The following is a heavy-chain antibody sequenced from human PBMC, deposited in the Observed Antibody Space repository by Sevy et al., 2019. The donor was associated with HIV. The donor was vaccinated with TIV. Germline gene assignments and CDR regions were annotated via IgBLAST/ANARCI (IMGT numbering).Heavy chain of an antibody. CDR1: GFTFSKYS. J-gene: IGHJ4*02. CDR2: LSFGCGEI. Sequence: GGSLRLSCAASGFTFSKYSMSWVRQPPGKGLEWVSTLSFGCGEINYADSVKGRFTISRDNSRSSVYLQMNNLRPEDSAVYYCAREGCTKPHDYWGQGTLVTVSS. D-gene: IGHD2-8*01. CDR3: AREGCTKPHDY. V-gene: IGHV3-23*01.